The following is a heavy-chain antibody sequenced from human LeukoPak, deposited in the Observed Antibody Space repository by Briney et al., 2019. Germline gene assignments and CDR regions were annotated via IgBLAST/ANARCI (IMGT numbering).Heavy chain of an antibody. CDR2: ISGSGGSA. J-gene: IGHJ4*02. V-gene: IGHV3-23*01. CDR3: AKSVYRGPSGYEDY. D-gene: IGHD5-12*01. Sequence: GGSLRLSCAASGFTFSSYAMSWVRQAPGKGLEWVSAISGSGGSAYYADSVKGRFTISRDNSKNTLYLQMNSLRAEDTAVYYCAKSVYRGPSGYEDYWGQGTLVTVSS. CDR1: GFTFSSYA.